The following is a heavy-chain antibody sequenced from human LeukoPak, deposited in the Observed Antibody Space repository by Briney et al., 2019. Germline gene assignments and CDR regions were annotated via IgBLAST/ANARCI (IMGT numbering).Heavy chain of an antibody. Sequence: SSETLSLTCAVYGGSFSGYYWSWIRQPPGKGLEWIGYIFYSGSTNYNPSLKSRVTISVDTSKNQFSLKMSSVTAADTAVYYCARLKNVFDFWGQGTMVTVSS. V-gene: IGHV4-34*11. CDR2: IFYSGST. J-gene: IGHJ3*01. CDR1: GGSFSGYY. CDR3: ARLKNVFDF.